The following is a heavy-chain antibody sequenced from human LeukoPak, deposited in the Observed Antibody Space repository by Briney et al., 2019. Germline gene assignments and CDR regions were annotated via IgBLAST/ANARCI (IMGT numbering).Heavy chain of an antibody. CDR3: AKASGRWLQFGFDY. D-gene: IGHD5-24*01. CDR1: GFTVSSKY. J-gene: IGHJ4*02. CDR2: IYSSGST. Sequence: RSGGSLRLSCPASGFTVSSKYMIWVRQAPGKGLEWVSVIYSSGSTYFADSVKGRFTISRDNSKNTLYLQMNSLRAEDTAVYYCAKASGRWLQFGFDYWGQGTLATVSS. V-gene: IGHV3-66*03.